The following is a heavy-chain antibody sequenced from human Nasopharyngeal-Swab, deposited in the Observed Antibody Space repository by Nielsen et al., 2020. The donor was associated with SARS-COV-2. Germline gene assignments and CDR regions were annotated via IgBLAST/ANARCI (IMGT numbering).Heavy chain of an antibody. Sequence: SLKISCAAFGFTFDDYAMHWVRQAPGKGLEWVSGISWNSGSIGYADSVKGRFTISRDNAKNSLYLQMNSLRAEDTAVYYCARAFPGSSGWYPFDYWGQGTLVTVSS. CDR3: ARAFPGSSGWYPFDY. CDR1: GFTFDDYA. V-gene: IGHV3-9*01. J-gene: IGHJ4*02. D-gene: IGHD6-19*01. CDR2: ISWNSGSI.